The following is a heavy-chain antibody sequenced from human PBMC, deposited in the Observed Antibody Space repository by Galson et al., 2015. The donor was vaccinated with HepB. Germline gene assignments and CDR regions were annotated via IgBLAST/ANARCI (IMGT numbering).Heavy chain of an antibody. Sequence: SLRLSCAASGFTFSDYYMSWIRQAPGKGLEWVSYISSSSSYTNYADSVKGRFTISRDNAKNSLYLQMNSLRAEDTAVYYCARDLHYYDSSGYYNHHDWYFDLWGRGTLVTVSS. V-gene: IGHV3-11*06. CDR3: ARDLHYYDSSGYYNHHDWYFDL. J-gene: IGHJ2*01. CDR1: GFTFSDYY. D-gene: IGHD3-22*01. CDR2: ISSSSSYT.